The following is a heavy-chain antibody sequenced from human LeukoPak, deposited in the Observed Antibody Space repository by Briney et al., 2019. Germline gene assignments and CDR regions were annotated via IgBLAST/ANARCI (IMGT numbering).Heavy chain of an antibody. CDR2: IYHSGST. CDR3: ARDSGDYEY. V-gene: IGHV4-38-2*02. Sequence: PSETLSLTCTVSGYSISSGYYWGWIRQPPGKGLEWIGSIYHSGSTYYNPSLKSRVTISVDTSKNQFSLKLSSVTAADTAVYYCARDSGDYEYWGQGTLVTVSS. D-gene: IGHD4-17*01. J-gene: IGHJ4*02. CDR1: GYSISSGYY.